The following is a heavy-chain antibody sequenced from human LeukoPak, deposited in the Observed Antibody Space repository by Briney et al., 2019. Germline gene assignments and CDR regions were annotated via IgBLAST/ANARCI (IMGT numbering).Heavy chain of an antibody. V-gene: IGHV4-34*01. D-gene: IGHD6-19*01. CDR2: INHSGST. CDR1: GGSFSGYY. J-gene: IGHJ4*02. CDR3: ATSSGWYHEFDY. Sequence: SETLSLTCAVYGGSFSGYYWGWIRQPPGKGLEWIGEINHSGSTNYNPSLKSRVTISVDTSKNQFSLKLSSVTAADTAVYYCATSSGWYHEFDYWGQGTLVTVSS.